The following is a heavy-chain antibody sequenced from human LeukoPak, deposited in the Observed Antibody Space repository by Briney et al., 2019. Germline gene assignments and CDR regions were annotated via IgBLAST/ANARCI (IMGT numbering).Heavy chain of an antibody. V-gene: IGHV1-18*01. Sequence: GASVKVSFKASGYTFTSYGISWVRQAPGQGLAWMGWISAYNGNTNYAQKLQGRVTMTTDTSTSTAYMELRSLRSDDTAVYYCARARDCSSTSCYNYYYYGMDVWGQGTTVTVSS. CDR2: ISAYNGNT. J-gene: IGHJ6*02. CDR1: GYTFTSYG. CDR3: ARARDCSSTSCYNYYYYGMDV. D-gene: IGHD2-2*02.